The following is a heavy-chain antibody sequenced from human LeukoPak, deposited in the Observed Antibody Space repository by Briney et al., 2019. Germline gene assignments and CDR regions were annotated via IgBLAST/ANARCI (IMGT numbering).Heavy chain of an antibody. CDR1: GGSISSGSYY. D-gene: IGHD4-23*01. CDR2: IYTSGCT. Sequence: SETLSLTCTVSGGSISSGSYYWSWIRQPAGKGLEWIGRIYTSGCTNYNPSLKSRVTISVDTSKNQFSLKLSSVTAADTAVYYCARGRTVVTYPFDYWGQGTLVTVSS. J-gene: IGHJ4*02. CDR3: ARGRTVVTYPFDY. V-gene: IGHV4-61*02.